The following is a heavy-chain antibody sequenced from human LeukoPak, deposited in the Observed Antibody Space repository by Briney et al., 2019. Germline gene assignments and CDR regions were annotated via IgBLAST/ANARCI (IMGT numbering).Heavy chain of an antibody. CDR3: AKARGAFDI. V-gene: IGHV3-30*18. CDR2: ISYDGSNK. CDR1: GFTFSSYG. Sequence: QPGGSLRLSCAASGFTFSSYGMHWVRQAPGKGLEWVAVISYDGSNKYYADSVKGRFTISRDNSKNTLYLQMNSLRAEDTAVYYCAKARGAFDIWGQGTVVTVSS. D-gene: IGHD5-12*01. J-gene: IGHJ3*02.